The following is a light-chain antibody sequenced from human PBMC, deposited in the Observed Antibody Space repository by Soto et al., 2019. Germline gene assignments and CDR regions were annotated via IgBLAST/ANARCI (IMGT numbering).Light chain of an antibody. V-gene: IGLV1-51*01. CDR1: SSNIGSDY. Sequence: QSVLTQPPSVSAAPGQTVTISCTGSSSNIGSDYVSWYQQVPGTDPKLLVYDNNKRPSGIPDRFSAYRTGTSATLGITALQTGDEADEYCGAWYRGLSAYVFGTATKVTGL. CDR3: GAWYRGLSAYV. J-gene: IGLJ1*01. CDR2: DNN.